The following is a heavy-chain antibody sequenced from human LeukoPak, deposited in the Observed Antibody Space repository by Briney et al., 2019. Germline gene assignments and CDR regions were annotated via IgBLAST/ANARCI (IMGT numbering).Heavy chain of an antibody. CDR3: AKSRYCSSTSCYLPQTDFDY. J-gene: IGHJ4*02. V-gene: IGHV3-9*01. D-gene: IGHD2-2*01. CDR2: ISWNSGSI. Sequence: GGSLRLSCAASGFTFDDYAMHWVRQPPGKGLEWVSGISWNSGSIGYADSVKGRFTISRDNAKNSLYLQMNSLRAEDTALYYCAKSRYCSSTSCYLPQTDFDYWGQGTLVTVSS. CDR1: GFTFDDYA.